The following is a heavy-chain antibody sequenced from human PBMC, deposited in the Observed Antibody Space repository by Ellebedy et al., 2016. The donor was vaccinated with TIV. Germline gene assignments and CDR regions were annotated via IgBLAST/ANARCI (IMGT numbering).Heavy chain of an antibody. V-gene: IGHV3-21*06. J-gene: IGHJ4*02. CDR2: IRSTGSDK. Sequence: GESLKISCGASGFTFGTSWMNWVRQSPGKGLEWVSSIRSTGSDKYYAESVKGRFTISRDNAQNTLFLQMNSLRVEDTAVYYCARGWSTPDSWGQGTLVIVSS. CDR1: GFTFGTSW. D-gene: IGHD2-15*01. CDR3: ARGWSTPDS.